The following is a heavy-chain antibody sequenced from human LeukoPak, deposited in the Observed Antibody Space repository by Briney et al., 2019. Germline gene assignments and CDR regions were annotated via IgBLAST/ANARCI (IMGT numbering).Heavy chain of an antibody. V-gene: IGHV1-46*01. CDR3: ASIAAAGNYYYYGMDV. D-gene: IGHD6-13*01. CDR2: INPSGGGT. J-gene: IGHJ6*02. Sequence: GASVKVSCKASGYTFTSYYMHWVRQAPGQGLEWMGIINPSGGGTSYAQKFQGRVTMTRDTSTSTVYMELSSLRSEDTAVYYCASIAAAGNYYYYGMDVWGQGTTVTVSS. CDR1: GYTFTSYY.